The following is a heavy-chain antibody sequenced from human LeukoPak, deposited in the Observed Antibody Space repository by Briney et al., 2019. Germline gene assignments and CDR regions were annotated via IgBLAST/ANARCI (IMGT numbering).Heavy chain of an antibody. J-gene: IGHJ4*02. CDR1: GFTFSSYA. D-gene: IGHD1-20*01. V-gene: IGHV3-15*01. Sequence: GGSLRLSCSASGFTFSSYAMHWVRQAPGKGLEWVGRVTSKTEGGTADYSAPVKGRFTISRDDSKNILYLQMSSLETEDTGVYYCTTVGNWNPRSYWGQGTLVTVSS. CDR2: VTSKTEGGTA. CDR3: TTVGNWNPRSY.